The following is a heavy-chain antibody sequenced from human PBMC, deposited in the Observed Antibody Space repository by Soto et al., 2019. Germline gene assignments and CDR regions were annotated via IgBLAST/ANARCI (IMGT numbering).Heavy chain of an antibody. J-gene: IGHJ6*02. V-gene: IGHV1-69*13. D-gene: IGHD3-10*01. CDR3: AREVLWFGDHFYGMDV. CDR1: GGTFSSYA. Sequence: SVKVSCKASGGTFSSYAISWVRQAPGQGLEWMGGIIPIFGTANYAQKFQGRVTITADESTSTAYMELSSLRSEDTAVYYCAREVLWFGDHFYGMDVWGQGTTVTVSS. CDR2: IIPIFGTA.